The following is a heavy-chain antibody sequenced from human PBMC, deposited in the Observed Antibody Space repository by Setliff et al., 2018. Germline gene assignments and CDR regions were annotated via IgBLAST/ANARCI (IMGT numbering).Heavy chain of an antibody. CDR3: ARESRYYYDNLGTLDY. J-gene: IGHJ4*02. D-gene: IGHD3-22*01. CDR2: IYSSGIT. Sequence: NPSETLSLTCTVSGGSISSGDYYWSWIRQPPGKGLEWIGYIYSSGITYYNPSLKSRVSISVDTSKNQFSLKLSSVTAADTAVYYCARESRYYYDNLGTLDYWGQGTLVTVSS. CDR1: GGSISSGDYY. V-gene: IGHV4-30-4*08.